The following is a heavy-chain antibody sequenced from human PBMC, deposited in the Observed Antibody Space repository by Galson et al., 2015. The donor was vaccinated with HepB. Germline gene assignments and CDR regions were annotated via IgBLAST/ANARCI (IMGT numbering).Heavy chain of an antibody. V-gene: IGHV3-21*01. J-gene: IGHJ4*02. CDR1: GFTFSSYS. CDR2: ISSSSSYI. Sequence: SLRLSCAASGFTFSSYSMNWVRQAPGKGLEWVSSISSSSSYIYYADSVKGRFTISRDNAKNSLYLQMNSLRAEDAAVYYCARDRARLLWFGEELDYWGQGTLVTVSS. CDR3: ARDRARLLWFGEELDY. D-gene: IGHD3-10*01.